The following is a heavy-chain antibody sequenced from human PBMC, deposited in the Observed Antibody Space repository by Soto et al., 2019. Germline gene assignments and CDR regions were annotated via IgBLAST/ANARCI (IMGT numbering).Heavy chain of an antibody. CDR2: ISLLFGTT. V-gene: IGHV1-69*15. Sequence: QVQLVQSGAEVKKPGSSVKVSCQASGGVLRSFDIHWVRQAPGQGLEWMGKISLLFGTTDYAQKFQGRVSISADESTSTTYMEMNSLTSEDTAKQYCALEPQYYSGTGGDAFNIWGPGTMVTVSS. J-gene: IGHJ3*02. CDR1: GGVLRSFD. D-gene: IGHD3-10*01. CDR3: ALEPQYYSGTGGDAFNI.